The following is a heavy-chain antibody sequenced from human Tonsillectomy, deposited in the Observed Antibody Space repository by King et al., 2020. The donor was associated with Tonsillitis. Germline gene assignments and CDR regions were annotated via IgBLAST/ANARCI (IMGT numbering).Heavy chain of an antibody. J-gene: IGHJ4*02. D-gene: IGHD3-22*01. CDR2: ISYDGSNK. Sequence: HVQLVESGGGVVQPGRSLRLSCAASGFTFSSYGMHWVRQAPGKGLEWVAVISYDGSNKYYADSVKGRFTISRDSSKNTLYLQMNSLKAMDTAVYYCAKDMNTYYDSSGEIDYGGQGTLVTVSS. V-gene: IGHV3-30*18. CDR1: GFTFSSYG. CDR3: AKDMNTYYDSSGEIDY.